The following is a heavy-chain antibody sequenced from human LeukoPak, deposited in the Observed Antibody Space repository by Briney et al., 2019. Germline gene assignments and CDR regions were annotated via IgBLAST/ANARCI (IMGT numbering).Heavy chain of an antibody. CDR2: IWYDGSNK. CDR1: GFTVSSNY. J-gene: IGHJ4*02. CDR3: ARDRGYDSSGQLDY. D-gene: IGHD3-22*01. Sequence: GGSLRLSCAASGFTVSSNYMSWVRQAPGKGLEWVAVIWYDGSNKYYADSVKGRFTISRDNSKNTLYLQMNSLRAEDTAVYYCARDRGYDSSGQLDYWGQGTLVTVSS. V-gene: IGHV3-33*08.